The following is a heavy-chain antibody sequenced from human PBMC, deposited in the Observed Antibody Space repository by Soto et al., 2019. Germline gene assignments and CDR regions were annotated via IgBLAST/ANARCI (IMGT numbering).Heavy chain of an antibody. Sequence: QVQLVESGGGVVQPGRSLRLSCAASGFTFSMYVMHWVRQAPGKGLEWVAVMADDGNREKYGDSVKGRFFVSRDNSKNTLYLQMNSLRPEDTAVYYCARVGGSFYGSWDSWGQGALVTVSS. CDR1: GFTFSMYV. J-gene: IGHJ4*02. V-gene: IGHV3-30-3*01. D-gene: IGHD1-26*01. CDR3: ARVGGSFYGSWDS. CDR2: MADDGNRE.